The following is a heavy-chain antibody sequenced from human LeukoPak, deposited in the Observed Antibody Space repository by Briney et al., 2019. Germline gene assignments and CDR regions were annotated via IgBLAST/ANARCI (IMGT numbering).Heavy chain of an antibody. Sequence: GGSLRLSCAASGFTFSSYDMHWVRQAPGKGLEWVAVIWYDGSNKYYADSVKGRFTISRDNSKNTLYLQMNSLRAEDTAVYYCARPSRAYYDSSGYYLDDAFDIWGQGTMVTVSS. CDR1: GFTFSSYD. J-gene: IGHJ3*02. D-gene: IGHD3-22*01. CDR2: IWYDGSNK. V-gene: IGHV3-33*08. CDR3: ARPSRAYYDSSGYYLDDAFDI.